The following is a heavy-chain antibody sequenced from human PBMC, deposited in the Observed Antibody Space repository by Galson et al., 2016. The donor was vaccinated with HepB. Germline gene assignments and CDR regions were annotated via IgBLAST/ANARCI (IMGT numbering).Heavy chain of an antibody. CDR1: GFTFNDYA. V-gene: IGHV3-9*01. J-gene: IGHJ4*02. D-gene: IGHD3-16*02. CDR2: ISWNSGSI. Sequence: SLRLSCAASGFTFNDYAMHWVRQAPGKGLEWVSGISWNSGSIGYADSVKGRFTISRDNAKNSLYLQMNSLRAGDTAFYYCAKSYYDYVWGCYRYTSIDYWGQGTLVTFSS. CDR3: AKSYYDYVWGCYRYTSIDY.